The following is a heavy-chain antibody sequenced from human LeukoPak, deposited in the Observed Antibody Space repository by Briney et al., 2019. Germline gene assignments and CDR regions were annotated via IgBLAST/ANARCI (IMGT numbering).Heavy chain of an antibody. D-gene: IGHD3-10*01. CDR3: AKDVSELMVRGVMRGAFDI. Sequence: GGSLTLSCAVSGLTVSNDYLAWVRQAPGKGLEWVSAISGSGGSTYYADSVKGRFTISRDNSKNTLYLQMNSLRAEDTAVYYCAKDVSELMVRGVMRGAFDIWGQGTMVTVSS. V-gene: IGHV3-23*01. CDR2: ISGSGGST. J-gene: IGHJ3*02. CDR1: GLTVSNDY.